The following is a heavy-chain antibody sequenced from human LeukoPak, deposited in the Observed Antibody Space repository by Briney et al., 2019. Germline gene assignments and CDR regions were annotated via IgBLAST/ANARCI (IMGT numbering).Heavy chain of an antibody. D-gene: IGHD2-2*01. CDR2: INPNSGGT. CDR3: ARDYCSSSRCYPQN. CDR1: GYTFTGYY. V-gene: IGHV1-2*02. Sequence: ASVKVSCKASGYTFTGYYMHWVRQAPGQGLEWMGWINPNSGGTNYAQKFQGRVTMTRDTSISTAYMELSRLRSDDTALYYCARDYCSSSRCYPQNWGQGTLVTVSS. J-gene: IGHJ4*02.